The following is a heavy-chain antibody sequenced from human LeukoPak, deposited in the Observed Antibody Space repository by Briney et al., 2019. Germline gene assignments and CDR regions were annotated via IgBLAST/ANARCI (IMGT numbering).Heavy chain of an antibody. J-gene: IGHJ4*02. Sequence: PGGSLRLSCAASGFTFSSYAMHWVRQAPGKGPEWVAVISYDGSNKYYADSVKGRFTISRDNSKNTLYLQMNSLRAEDTAVYYCARVQIVGATADYWGQGTLVTVSS. D-gene: IGHD1-26*01. V-gene: IGHV3-30-3*01. CDR3: ARVQIVGATADY. CDR2: ISYDGSNK. CDR1: GFTFSSYA.